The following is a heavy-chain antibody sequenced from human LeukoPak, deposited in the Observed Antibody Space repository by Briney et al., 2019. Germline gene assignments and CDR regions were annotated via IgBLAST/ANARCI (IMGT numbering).Heavy chain of an antibody. J-gene: IGHJ4*02. V-gene: IGHV4-59*08. CDR3: ARASRDGYTKY. CDR2: IYYSGST. CDR1: GGSISSYY. Sequence: SETLSLTCTVSGGSISSYYWSWIRQPPGKGLEWIGYIYYSGSTNYNPSLKSRVTISVDTSKNQFYLKLSSVTAADTAVYYCARASRDGYTKYWGQGTLVPVSS. D-gene: IGHD5-24*01.